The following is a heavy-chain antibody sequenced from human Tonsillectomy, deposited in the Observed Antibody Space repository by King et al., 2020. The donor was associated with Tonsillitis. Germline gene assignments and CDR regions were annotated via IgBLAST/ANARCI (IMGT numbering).Heavy chain of an antibody. CDR1: GFTFSSYG. CDR2: ISDDGSNK. J-gene: IGHJ6*02. CDR3: AKDPMAGYYCFGMDV. D-gene: IGHD5-24*01. Sequence: VQLVESGGGVVQPGGSLRLSCAASGFTFSSYGMHWVRQAPGKGLEWVAVISDDGSNKYYADSVKGRFTISRDNSKNTLYLQMNSLRAEDTAVYYCAKDPMAGYYCFGMDVWGQGTTVTVSS. V-gene: IGHV3-30*18.